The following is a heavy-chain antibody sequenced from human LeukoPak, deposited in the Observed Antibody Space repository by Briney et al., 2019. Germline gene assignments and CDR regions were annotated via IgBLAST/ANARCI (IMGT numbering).Heavy chain of an antibody. CDR1: GFTINQHA. D-gene: IGHD3/OR15-3a*01. J-gene: IGHJ6*02. CDR2: IRPDGSAV. Sequence: GGSLRLSCIASGFTINQHAMSWVRQAPVKGLEWVASIRPDGSAVFYVDSVKGRFTFSRDNAKNSLDLQMNGLRAEDTAVYYCARFGLPYSIDLWGQGTMVTVSS. CDR3: ARFGLPYSIDL. V-gene: IGHV3-7*01.